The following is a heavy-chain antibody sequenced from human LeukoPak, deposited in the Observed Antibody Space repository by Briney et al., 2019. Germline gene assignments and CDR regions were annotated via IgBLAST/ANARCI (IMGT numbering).Heavy chain of an antibody. CDR1: GGSFSGYY. D-gene: IGHD3-3*01. CDR3: ARAPLRIFGVVTRRAFDI. J-gene: IGHJ3*02. V-gene: IGHV4-34*01. Sequence: PSETLSLTCAVYGGSFSGYYWSWIRQPPGKGLEWIGEINHSGSTNYNPSLKSRVTISVDTSKNQFSLKLSSVTAADTAVYYCARAPLRIFGVVTRRAFDIWGQGTMVTVSS. CDR2: INHSGST.